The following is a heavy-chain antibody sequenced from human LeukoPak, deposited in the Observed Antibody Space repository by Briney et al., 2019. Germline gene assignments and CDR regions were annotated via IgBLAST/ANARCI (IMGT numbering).Heavy chain of an antibody. V-gene: IGHV3-43*02. CDR3: AKDTEGYTYGYYYYGMDA. CDR2: ISGDGGST. CDR1: GFTFDDYA. D-gene: IGHD5-18*01. Sequence: GGSLRLSCAASGFTFDDYAMHWVRQAPGKGLEWVSLISGDGGSTYYADSVKGRFTISRDNSKNSLYLQMNSLRNDDTALYYCAKDTEGYTYGYYYYGMDAWGQGTTVTVSS. J-gene: IGHJ6*02.